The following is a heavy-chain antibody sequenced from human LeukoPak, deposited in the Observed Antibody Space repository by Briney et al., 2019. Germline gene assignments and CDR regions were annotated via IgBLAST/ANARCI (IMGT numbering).Heavy chain of an antibody. Sequence: PGGSLRLSCAASGFTFDDYAMHWVRQAPGKGLEWVSGISWNSGSIGYADSVKGRFTISRDNAKNSLYLQMNSLRAEDTAVYYCARDQPYSSGWYSDYWGQGTLVTVSS. CDR3: ARDQPYSSGWYSDY. V-gene: IGHV3-9*01. CDR1: GFTFDDYA. J-gene: IGHJ4*02. D-gene: IGHD6-19*01. CDR2: ISWNSGSI.